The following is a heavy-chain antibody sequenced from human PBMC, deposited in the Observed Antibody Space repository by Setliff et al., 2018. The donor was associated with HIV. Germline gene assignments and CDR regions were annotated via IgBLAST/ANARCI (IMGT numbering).Heavy chain of an antibody. CDR2: MNPNSGNT. V-gene: IGHV1-8*02. J-gene: IGHJ6*03. CDR3: ARGAWYTSGWYSSRYMDV. D-gene: IGHD6-19*01. Sequence: PGASVKVSCKASGYTLTNSDINWVRQATGQGLEWMGWMNPNSGNTGYAQKFQGRVIMTRDTSITTAYMELSSLRSDDTAVYYCARGAWYTSGWYSSRYMDVWGKGTTVTVSS. CDR1: GYTLTNSD.